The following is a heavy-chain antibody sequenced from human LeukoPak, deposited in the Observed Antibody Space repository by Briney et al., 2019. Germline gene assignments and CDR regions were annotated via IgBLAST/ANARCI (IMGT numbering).Heavy chain of an antibody. D-gene: IGHD3-22*01. CDR2: INPNSGGT. CDR3: ATGYYDSSGAYYYGMDV. CDR1: GYTFTGYY. J-gene: IGHJ6*02. V-gene: IGHV1-2*02. Sequence: ASVKVSCKASGYTFTGYYMHWVRQAPGQGLEWMGWINPNSGGTNYAQKFRGRVTMTEDTSTDTAYMELSSLRSEDTAVYYCATGYYDSSGAYYYGMDVWGQGTTVTVSS.